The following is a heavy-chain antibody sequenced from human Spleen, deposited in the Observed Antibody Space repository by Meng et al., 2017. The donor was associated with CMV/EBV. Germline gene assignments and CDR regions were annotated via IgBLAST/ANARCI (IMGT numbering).Heavy chain of an antibody. Sequence: KVSCKDSGYSFTSATYSIAWVRQMPGKGLEWMGIIYPGDSDTRYSPSFQGQVTISADKSISTAYLQWSSLKASDTAMYYCARGSFYSSSWYGVYYYYGMDVWGQGTTVTVSS. CDR2: IYPGDSDT. CDR3: ARGSFYSSSWYGVYYYYGMDV. D-gene: IGHD6-13*01. J-gene: IGHJ6*02. V-gene: IGHV5-51*01. CDR1: GYSFTSATYS.